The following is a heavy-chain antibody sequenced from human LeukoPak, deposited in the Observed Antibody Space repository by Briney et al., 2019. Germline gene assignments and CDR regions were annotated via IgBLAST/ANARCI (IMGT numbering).Heavy chain of an antibody. CDR1: GYTFTGYY. J-gene: IGHJ4*02. CDR2: INPNGGGT. V-gene: IGHV1-2*02. CDR3: ARVTNYDYVWGSYSDY. D-gene: IGHD3-16*01. Sequence: ASVKVSCKASGYTFTGYYMHWVRQAPGQGLEWMGWINPNGGGTNYAQKFQGRVTMTRDTSISTAYMELSRLRSDDTAVYYCARVTNYDYVWGSYSDYWGQGTLVTVSS.